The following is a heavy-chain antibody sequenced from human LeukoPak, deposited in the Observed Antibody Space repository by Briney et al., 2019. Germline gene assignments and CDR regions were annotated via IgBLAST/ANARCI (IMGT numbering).Heavy chain of an antibody. CDR2: INPNSGGT. V-gene: IGHV1-2*02. D-gene: IGHD5-12*01. J-gene: IGHJ4*02. CDR3: ARSGRGTYYYFDL. Sequence: ASVKVSCKASGYTFTGYYMHWVRQAPGQGLEWMGWINPNSGGTNYAQKFQGRVTMTRDTSISTAYMELSRLTSDDTAVYYCARSGRGTYYYFDLWGLGTLVTVSS. CDR1: GYTFTGYY.